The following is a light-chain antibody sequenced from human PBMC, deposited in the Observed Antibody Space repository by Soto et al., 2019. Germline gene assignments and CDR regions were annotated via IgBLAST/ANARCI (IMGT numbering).Light chain of an antibody. V-gene: IGLV2-14*01. CDR3: SSYTSSITHV. CDR2: DVS. J-gene: IGLJ1*01. CDR1: SSDVGGYNY. Sequence: QSVLTQPASVSGSPGQSITISCTGTSSDVGGYNYVSWHQQHPGKAPKLLIYDVSSRPSGVSNRFSASKSGNTASLTISGLQAEDDADYYCSSYTSSITHVFGTGTKVTVL.